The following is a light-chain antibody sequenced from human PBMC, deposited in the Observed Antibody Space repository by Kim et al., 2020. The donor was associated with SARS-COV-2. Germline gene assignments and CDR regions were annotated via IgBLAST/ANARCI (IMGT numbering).Light chain of an antibody. CDR3: PSWDSSPDWV. Sequence: SYELTQPPSVSVSPGQTASITCSGDKLGDKYACWYQQKPGQSPVLVIYQDSKRPSGIPERFSGSNSGNTATLTISGTQAMDEADYYCPSWDSSPDWVFGG. J-gene: IGLJ3*02. V-gene: IGLV3-1*01. CDR1: KLGDKY. CDR2: QDS.